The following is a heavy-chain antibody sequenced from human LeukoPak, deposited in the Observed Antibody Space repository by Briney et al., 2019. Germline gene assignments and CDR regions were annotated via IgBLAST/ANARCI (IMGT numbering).Heavy chain of an antibody. D-gene: IGHD1-26*01. Sequence: GGSLRLSCAASGFTFSSYAMSWVRQAPGKGLGWVSVISGSGDSTYYADSVKGRFTISRDNSKNTLYLQMNSLRAEDTAVYYCAKNEFAVGATSFDYWGQGTLVTVSS. CDR3: AKNEFAVGATSFDY. J-gene: IGHJ4*02. V-gene: IGHV3-23*01. CDR1: GFTFSSYA. CDR2: ISGSGDST.